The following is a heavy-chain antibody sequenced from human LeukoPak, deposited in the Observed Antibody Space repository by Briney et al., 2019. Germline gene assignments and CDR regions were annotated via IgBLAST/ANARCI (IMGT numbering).Heavy chain of an antibody. CDR3: AKHPHSYDFWSGYWADGMDV. Sequence: GGSLRLSCAASGFTFSSYGMHWVRQAPGKGLEWVAVISYDGSNKYYADSVKGRFTISRDNSKNTLYLQMNSLRAEDTAVYYCAKHPHSYDFWSGYWADGMDVWGQGTTVTVSS. J-gene: IGHJ6*02. CDR2: ISYDGSNK. D-gene: IGHD3-3*01. V-gene: IGHV3-30*18. CDR1: GFTFSSYG.